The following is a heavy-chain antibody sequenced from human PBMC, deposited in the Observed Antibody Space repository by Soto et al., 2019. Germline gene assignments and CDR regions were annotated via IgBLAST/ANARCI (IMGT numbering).Heavy chain of an antibody. CDR3: ARLSVVYYMDV. CDR1: GGSFSGYY. CDR2: INHSGST. D-gene: IGHD2-21*01. V-gene: IGHV4-34*01. J-gene: IGHJ6*03. Sequence: SETLSLTCAVYGGSFSGYYWSWIRQPPGKGLEWIGEINHSGSTNYNPSLKSRVTISVDTSKNQFSLKLSSVTAADTAVYYCARLSVVYYMDVWGKGTTVTVSS.